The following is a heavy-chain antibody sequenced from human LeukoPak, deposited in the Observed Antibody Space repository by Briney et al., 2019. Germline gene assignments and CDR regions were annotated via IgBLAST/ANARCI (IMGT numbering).Heavy chain of an antibody. CDR2: INPSGGST. V-gene: IGHV1-46*01. D-gene: IGHD4-17*01. Sequence: GASVKVSCKASGYTFTSYYMHWVRQAPGQGLEWMGIINPSGGSTSYAQKFQGRVTMIRDTSTTTVYMELSGLRSEDTAVYYCASLSYGDSFGYWGRGTLVTVSS. J-gene: IGHJ4*02. CDR3: ASLSYGDSFGY. CDR1: GYTFTSYY.